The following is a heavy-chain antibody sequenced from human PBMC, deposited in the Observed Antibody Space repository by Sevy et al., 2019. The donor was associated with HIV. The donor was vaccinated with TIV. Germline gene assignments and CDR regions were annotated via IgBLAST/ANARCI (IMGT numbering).Heavy chain of an antibody. CDR2: IYPGDPNP. V-gene: IGHV5-51*01. CDR3: ARLNGFEPYSYYAMDV. J-gene: IGHJ6*02. D-gene: IGHD5-12*01. Sequence: GESLKISCEGSGYSFSHYWIAWVRQMPEKGLEWMGIIYPGDPNPTYSPSFQGQVTISADKSIKIAYLQWSRLMASDTATYYCARLNGFEPYSYYAMDVWGQGTTVTVSS. CDR1: GYSFSHYW.